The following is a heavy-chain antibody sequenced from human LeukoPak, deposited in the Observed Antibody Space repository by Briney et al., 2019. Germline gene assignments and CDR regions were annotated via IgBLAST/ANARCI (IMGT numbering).Heavy chain of an antibody. Sequence: GGSLRLSCAASGFTFSSYGMHWVRQAPGKGLEWVAVIWYDGSNKYYADSVKGRFTVSRDNSKNTLYLQMNSLRAEDTAVYYCARSRKTGYCSSTSCAYYYYMDVWGKGTTVTVSS. V-gene: IGHV3-33*01. CDR2: IWYDGSNK. J-gene: IGHJ6*03. D-gene: IGHD2-2*01. CDR3: ARSRKTGYCSSTSCAYYYYMDV. CDR1: GFTFSSYG.